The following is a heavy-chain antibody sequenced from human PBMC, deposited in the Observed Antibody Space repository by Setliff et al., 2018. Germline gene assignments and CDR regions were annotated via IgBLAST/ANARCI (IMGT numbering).Heavy chain of an antibody. D-gene: IGHD3-3*01. CDR1: GYTFLSYG. CDR2: ISAYTGKT. V-gene: IGHV1-18*01. CDR3: ARAPRLEWILPTFDY. Sequence: ASVKVSCKAVGYTFLSYGLSWVRQAPGQGLEWMGWISAYTGKTDYAQNFQGRVTMTTXXXTNTAYLXXXXXXYDDTAVYFCARAPRLEWILPTFDYWGQGTPVTVSS. J-gene: IGHJ4*02.